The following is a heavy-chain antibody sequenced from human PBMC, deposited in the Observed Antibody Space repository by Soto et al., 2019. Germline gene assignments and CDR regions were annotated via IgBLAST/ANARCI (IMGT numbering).Heavy chain of an antibody. J-gene: IGHJ6*02. Sequence: WETLSLTCAVYGGSFSGYYWSWIRQPPGKGLEWIGEINHRGSTKYNPSLKSRVTISADTSKNQFSLKLSSVAAADTAVYYCAKNKVEMATFYHYDAMDVWGQGTTVTVSS. CDR2: INHRGST. D-gene: IGHD5-12*01. CDR1: GGSFSGYY. CDR3: AKNKVEMATFYHYDAMDV. V-gene: IGHV4-34*01.